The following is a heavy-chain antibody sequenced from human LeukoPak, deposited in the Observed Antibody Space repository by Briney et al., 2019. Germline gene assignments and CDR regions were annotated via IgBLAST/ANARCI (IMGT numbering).Heavy chain of an antibody. Sequence: PGRSLRLSCAASGFTFSRYAMHWVRQAPGKGLEWVSRINSDGSSTTYADSVKGRFTMSRDNAKNTLYLQMNSLRGEDTAVYYCARSRYFDWLGQGTLVTVSS. D-gene: IGHD3-9*01. V-gene: IGHV3-74*01. CDR3: ARSRYFDW. CDR1: GFTFSRYA. CDR2: INSDGSST. J-gene: IGHJ4*02.